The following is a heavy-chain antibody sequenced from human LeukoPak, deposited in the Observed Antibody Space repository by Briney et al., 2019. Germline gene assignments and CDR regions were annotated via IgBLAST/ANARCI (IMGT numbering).Heavy chain of an antibody. CDR2: ISAYNGNT. V-gene: IGHV1-18*01. D-gene: IGHD4-17*01. Sequence: ASVKVSCKASGYTFTSYGISWVRQAPGQGLEWMGWISAYNGNTNYAQKLQGRVTMTTDTSTSTAYMELRSLRSEDTAVYYCARDGGGTTVTTDDYWGQGTLVTVSS. CDR3: ARDGGGTTVTTDDY. CDR1: GYTFTSYG. J-gene: IGHJ4*02.